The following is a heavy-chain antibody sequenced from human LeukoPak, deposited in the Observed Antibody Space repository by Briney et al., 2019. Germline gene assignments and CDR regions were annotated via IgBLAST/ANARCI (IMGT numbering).Heavy chain of an antibody. CDR1: GFTFDDYG. V-gene: IGHV3-66*02. D-gene: IGHD4-17*01. CDR3: ARDLNYGDYLDY. CDR2: IYSGGST. J-gene: IGHJ4*02. Sequence: GGSLRLSCAASGFTFDDYGMSWVRQAQGKGLEWVSVIYSGGSTYYADSVKGRFTVSRDNSKNTLYLQMNSLRAEDTAVYYCARDLNYGDYLDYWGQGTLVTVSS.